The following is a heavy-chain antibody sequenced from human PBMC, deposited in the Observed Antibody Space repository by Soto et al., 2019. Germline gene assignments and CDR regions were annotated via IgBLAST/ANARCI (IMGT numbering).Heavy chain of an antibody. D-gene: IGHD3-10*01. Sequence: QVQLVQSGAEVKKPGSSVKVSCKASGGTFSSYAISWVRQAPGQGLEWMGGIIPIFGTANYAQKFQGRVTITADESTSTAYMELSSLRSEDTAVYYCARVVTMVRGVMTHAFDIWGQGTMVTVSS. CDR3: ARVVTMVRGVMTHAFDI. CDR2: IIPIFGTA. V-gene: IGHV1-69*12. CDR1: GGTFSSYA. J-gene: IGHJ3*02.